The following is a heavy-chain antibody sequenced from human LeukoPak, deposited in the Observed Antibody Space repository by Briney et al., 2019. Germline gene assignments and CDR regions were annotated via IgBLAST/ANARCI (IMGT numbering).Heavy chain of an antibody. V-gene: IGHV4-61*02. CDR1: GGSISSGNYY. CDR2: IYISGST. Sequence: PSQTLSLACTVSGGSISSGNYYWSWIRQPAGKGLEWIGRIYISGSTNYNPSLKSRVTISVDTSKNQFSLNLSSVTAEDTAVYYCARDKCSSTSCYLGYWGQGTLVTVSS. CDR3: ARDKCSSTSCYLGY. D-gene: IGHD2-2*01. J-gene: IGHJ4*02.